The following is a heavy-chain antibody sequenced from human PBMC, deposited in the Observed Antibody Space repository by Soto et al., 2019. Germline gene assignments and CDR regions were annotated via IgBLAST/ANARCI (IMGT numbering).Heavy chain of an antibody. V-gene: IGHV3-48*03. CDR3: ARDGDYDILTGYWVLGMDV. CDR1: GFTFSSYE. D-gene: IGHD3-9*01. CDR2: ISSSGITI. J-gene: IGHJ6*02. Sequence: GGTLRLSCAASGFTFSSYEMNWFRQAPWKWLEWVSYISSSGITIYYADSVKGRFTISRDNAKNSLYLQMNSLRAEDTAAYYCARDGDYDILTGYWVLGMDVWGQGTTVTVS.